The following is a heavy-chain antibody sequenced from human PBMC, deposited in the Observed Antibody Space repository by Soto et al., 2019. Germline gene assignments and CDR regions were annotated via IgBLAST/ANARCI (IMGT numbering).Heavy chain of an antibody. D-gene: IGHD6-19*01. J-gene: IGHJ4*02. Sequence: PGGSLRLSCAASGFTFSSYAMSWVRQAPGKGLEWVSAISGSGGSTYYADSVKGRFTISRDNSKNTLYLQMNSLRAEDTAVYYCAKDLEIAVAGFQDYWGQGTLVTVSS. CDR3: AKDLEIAVAGFQDY. V-gene: IGHV3-23*01. CDR1: GFTFSSYA. CDR2: ISGSGGST.